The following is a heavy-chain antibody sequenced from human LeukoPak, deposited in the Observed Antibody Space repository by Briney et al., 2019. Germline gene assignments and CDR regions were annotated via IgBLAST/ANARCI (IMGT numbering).Heavy chain of an antibody. Sequence: ASLKVSCKASGYTFTTYGVSWVRQAPGQGLEWMGWISGYDGNTNYAQKLRGRVTMTTDTSTSTAYMDLRSLRSDDTALYYCARTVTTSSYYFDYWGQGTLVTASS. CDR2: ISGYDGNT. CDR1: GYTFTTYG. J-gene: IGHJ4*02. V-gene: IGHV1-18*01. D-gene: IGHD4-17*01. CDR3: ARTVTTSSYYFDY.